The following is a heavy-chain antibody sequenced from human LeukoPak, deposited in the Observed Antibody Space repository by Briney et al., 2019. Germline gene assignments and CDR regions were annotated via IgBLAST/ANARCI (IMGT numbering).Heavy chain of an antibody. J-gene: IGHJ4*02. CDR1: GGSISSYY. CDR3: ARDNGYGSGSYNF. CDR2: IYYSGST. V-gene: IGHV4-59*12. Sequence: SETLSLTCTVSGGSISSYYWSWIRQPPGKGLEWIGYIYYSGSTNYNPSLKSRVTISVDTSKNQFSLKLSSVTAADTAVYYCARDNGYGSGSYNFWGQGTLVTVSS. D-gene: IGHD3-10*01.